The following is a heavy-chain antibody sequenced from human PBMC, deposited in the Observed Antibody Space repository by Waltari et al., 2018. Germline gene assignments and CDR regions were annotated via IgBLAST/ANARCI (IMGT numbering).Heavy chain of an antibody. V-gene: IGHV3-30*18. CDR1: GFTFSSYG. CDR2: IGYDGSNK. Sequence: VQLLESGGGVVQPGRSLRLSCAASGFTFSSYGMHWVRQAPGKGLEWVAVIGYDGSNKYYADSVKGRFTISRDNSKNTLYLQMNSLRAEDTAMYYCAKDPAHLVAARRGYYYGMDVWGQGTTVTVSS. D-gene: IGHD6-6*01. J-gene: IGHJ6*02. CDR3: AKDPAHLVAARRGYYYGMDV.